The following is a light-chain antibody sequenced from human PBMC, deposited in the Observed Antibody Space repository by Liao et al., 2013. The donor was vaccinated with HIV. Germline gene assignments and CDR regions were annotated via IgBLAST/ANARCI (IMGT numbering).Light chain of an antibody. V-gene: IGLV3-1*01. CDR3: QAWDSSTYV. CDR2: QDT. Sequence: SDELTQPSSVSVSPGQTATITCSGDELGDKYASWYQQRPGQSPVLVIYQDTKRPSGIPERFSGSNSGNTATLTISGTQPMDEADYYCQAWDSSTYVFGTGTKVTVL. CDR1: ELGDKY. J-gene: IGLJ1*01.